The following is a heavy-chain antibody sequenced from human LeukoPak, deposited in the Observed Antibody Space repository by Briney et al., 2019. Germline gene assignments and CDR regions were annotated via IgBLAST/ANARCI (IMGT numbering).Heavy chain of an antibody. J-gene: IGHJ4*02. CDR1: GGSISSYY. Sequence: SETLSLTCTVSGGSISSYYWSWIRQPPGKGLEWIGEINHSGSTNYNPSLKSRVTISVDTSKNQFSLKLSSVTAADTAVYYCARKGTYYYGTRDWGQGTLVTVSS. CDR3: ARKGTYYYGTRD. D-gene: IGHD3-10*01. CDR2: INHSGST. V-gene: IGHV4-34*01.